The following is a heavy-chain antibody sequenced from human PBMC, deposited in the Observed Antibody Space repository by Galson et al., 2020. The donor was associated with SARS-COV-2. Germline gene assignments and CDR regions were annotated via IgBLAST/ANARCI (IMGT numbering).Heavy chain of an antibody. CDR3: ARGRGVVIHYYYYMDV. CDR2: INHSGST. J-gene: IGHJ6*03. V-gene: IGHV4-34*01. D-gene: IGHD3-3*01. Sequence: SQTLSLTCAVYGGSFSGYYWSWIRQPPGKGLEWIGEINHSGSTNYNPSLKSRVTISVDTSKNQFSLKLSSVTAADTAVYYCARGRGVVIHYYYYMDVWGKGTTVTVSS. CDR1: GGSFSGYY.